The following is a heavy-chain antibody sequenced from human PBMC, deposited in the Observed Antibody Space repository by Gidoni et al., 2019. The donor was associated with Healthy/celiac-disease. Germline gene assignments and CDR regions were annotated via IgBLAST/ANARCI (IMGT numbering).Heavy chain of an antibody. J-gene: IGHJ6*02. CDR2: ISYDGSNK. V-gene: IGHV3-30*18. CDR1: GFPFSSYG. Sequence: QVQLVESGGGVVQPGRSLRLSCAASGFPFSSYGMHWVRQAPGKGLEWVAVISYDGSNKYYADSGKGRFTISRDNSKNTLYLQMNSLRAEDTAVYYCAKVGDCSSTSCLVRWLYYYYGMDVWGQGTTVTVSS. D-gene: IGHD2-2*01. CDR3: AKVGDCSSTSCLVRWLYYYYGMDV.